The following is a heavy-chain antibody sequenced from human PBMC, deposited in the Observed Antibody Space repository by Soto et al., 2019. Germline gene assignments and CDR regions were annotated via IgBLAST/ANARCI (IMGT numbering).Heavy chain of an antibody. D-gene: IGHD3-3*01. CDR2: ISYDGSNK. Sequence: QVQLVESGGGVVQPGRSLRLSCAGSGFTFSSYDMHWVRQAPGKGLGWVAVISYDGSNKYCADSVKGRFTISRDNSKNTLYLQMNSLRAEDTAVYYCAKVNVRFLEWFYYGMDVWGQGTTVTVSS. CDR1: GFTFSSYD. CDR3: AKVNVRFLEWFYYGMDV. J-gene: IGHJ6*02. V-gene: IGHV3-30*18.